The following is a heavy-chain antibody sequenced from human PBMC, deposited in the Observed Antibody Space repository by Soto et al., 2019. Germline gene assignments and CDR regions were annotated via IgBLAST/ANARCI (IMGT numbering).Heavy chain of an antibody. V-gene: IGHV1-3*01. CDR1: GDALTSNA. CDR3: AREGGYDFWSGYLGYYYYGMDV. J-gene: IGHJ6*02. D-gene: IGHD3-3*01. CDR2: INAGNGNT. Sequence: ASDKLTCKDSGDALTSNAMHWVRQSPGQRLEWMGWINAGNGNTKYSQKFQGRVTITRDTSASTAYMELSSLRSEDTAVYYCAREGGYDFWSGYLGYYYYGMDVWGQGTTVTVSS.